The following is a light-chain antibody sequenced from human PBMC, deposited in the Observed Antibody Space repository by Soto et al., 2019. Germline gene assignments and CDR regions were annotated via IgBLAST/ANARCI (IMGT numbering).Light chain of an antibody. Sequence: EIVMTQCPATMSVSPGERATLSCRASQSVSSNLAWYQQKPGQAPRLLIYGASTRATGIPARFSGSGSGTEFTLTISSLQSEDFAVYYCQQYNNWLRTFGQGTKVEIK. CDR1: QSVSSN. V-gene: IGKV3-15*01. J-gene: IGKJ1*01. CDR2: GAS. CDR3: QQYNNWLRT.